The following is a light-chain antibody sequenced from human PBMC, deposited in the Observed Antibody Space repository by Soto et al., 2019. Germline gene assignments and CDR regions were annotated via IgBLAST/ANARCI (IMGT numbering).Light chain of an antibody. CDR2: GAS. J-gene: IGKJ1*01. CDR3: QQTYSRVRT. Sequence: EIVLTQSPGTLSLYTGERATLSCRASQSVSNNYLAWYQQKPGQAPRLLIYGASNRATGISDRFSGSGSGTDFTLTISSLQPEDSATYYCQQTYSRVRTFGQGGNVDVK. V-gene: IGKV3-20*01. CDR1: QSVSNNY.